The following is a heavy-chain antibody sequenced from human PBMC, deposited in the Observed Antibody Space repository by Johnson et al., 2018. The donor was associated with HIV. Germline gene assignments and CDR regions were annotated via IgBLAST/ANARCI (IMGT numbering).Heavy chain of an antibody. J-gene: IGHJ3*02. CDR2: ISSDGYNK. V-gene: IGHV3-30*04. Sequence: QVQLVESGGGVVQPGRSLRLSCAASKFTFRTYTMHWVRQAPGKGLEWVALISSDGYNKYYADSVKGRFTISRDNSKSTLSLQMNTLRAEDTAVYYCAKDGPPFDIWGQGTMVTVSS. CDR3: AKDGPPFDI. CDR1: KFTFRTYT.